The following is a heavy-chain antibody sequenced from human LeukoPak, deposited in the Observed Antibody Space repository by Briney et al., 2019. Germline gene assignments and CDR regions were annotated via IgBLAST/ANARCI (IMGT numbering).Heavy chain of an antibody. Sequence: PSETLSLTCTVSDGSISSSSYYWGWIRQPPGKGLEWIGSIYYSGSTYYNPSLKSRVTISVDTSKNQFSLKLSSVTAADTAVYYCRMAYYYYGMDVWGQGTTVTVSS. CDR2: IYYSGST. CDR3: RMAYYYYGMDV. D-gene: IGHD5-24*01. V-gene: IGHV4-39*01. J-gene: IGHJ6*02. CDR1: DGSISSSSYY.